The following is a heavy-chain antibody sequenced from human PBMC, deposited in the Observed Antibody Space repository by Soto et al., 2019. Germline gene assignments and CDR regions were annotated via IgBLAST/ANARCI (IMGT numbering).Heavy chain of an antibody. V-gene: IGHV4-59*08. J-gene: IGHJ5*02. D-gene: IGHD6-19*01. Sequence: SETLSLTCTVSGGSISSYYWSWIRQPPGKGLEWIGYIYYSGSTNYNPSLKSRVTISVDTSKNQFSLKLSSVTAADTAVYYCAQAVAGNWFDPWGQRTLVTVSS. CDR1: GGSISSYY. CDR2: IYYSGST. CDR3: AQAVAGNWFDP.